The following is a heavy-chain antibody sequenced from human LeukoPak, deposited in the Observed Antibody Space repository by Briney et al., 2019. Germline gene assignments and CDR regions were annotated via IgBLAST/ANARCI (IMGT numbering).Heavy chain of an antibody. CDR2: ITDSGRKT. Sequence: GGSLRLSCAASGLTFSNYAMSWVRQASGKGLEWVSGITDSGRKTYYADAVKGRFSISRDNSKNTVYLQMSDLRAEDTAVYYCAKTTKATPPNSWGQGTPVTASS. J-gene: IGHJ4*02. D-gene: IGHD1-26*01. CDR1: GLTFSNYA. V-gene: IGHV3-23*01. CDR3: AKTTKATPPNS.